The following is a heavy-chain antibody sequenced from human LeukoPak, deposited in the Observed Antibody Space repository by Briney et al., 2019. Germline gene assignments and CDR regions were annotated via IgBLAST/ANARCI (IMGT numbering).Heavy chain of an antibody. CDR3: ARGIESYGDYGY. Sequence: SETLSLTCPVSGGSISGSYWRWIRQPPGKGVEWMAYMYNSGSTNHNPTIKSRATTSIDTSKNQFSLKLSSLTAADTSIYYCARGIESYGDYGYWGQGILLTVSS. D-gene: IGHD4-17*01. CDR2: MYNSGST. CDR1: GGSISGSY. J-gene: IGHJ4*02. V-gene: IGHV4-59*01.